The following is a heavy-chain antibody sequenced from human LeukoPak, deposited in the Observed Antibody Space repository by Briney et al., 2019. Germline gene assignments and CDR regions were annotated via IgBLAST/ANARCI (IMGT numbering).Heavy chain of an antibody. D-gene: IGHD5-24*01. CDR1: GYTFTGYY. J-gene: IGHJ4*02. CDR2: INPNSGGT. Sequence: VASVKVSCKASGYTFTGYYMHWVRQAPGQGLEWMGWINPNSGGTNYAQKFQGRVTMTRDTSISTAYMELSRLRSDDTAVYYCARDLDPRRDGYNYGYWGQGTLVTVSS. CDR3: ARDLDPRRDGYNYGY. V-gene: IGHV1-2*02.